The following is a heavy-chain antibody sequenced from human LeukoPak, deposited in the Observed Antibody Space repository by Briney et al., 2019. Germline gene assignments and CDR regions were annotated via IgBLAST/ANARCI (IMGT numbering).Heavy chain of an antibody. V-gene: IGHV3-48*04. CDR2: ISSSGSTI. D-gene: IGHD6-19*01. Sequence: GGSLRLSCAASGFTFSNYGMIWVHQAPGKGLEWVSYISSSGSTIYYADSVKGRFTISRDNAKNSLYLQMNSLRAEDTAVYYCARDRYSSGWYGSAFDPWGQGTLVTVSS. CDR3: ARDRYSSGWYGSAFDP. J-gene: IGHJ5*02. CDR1: GFTFSNYG.